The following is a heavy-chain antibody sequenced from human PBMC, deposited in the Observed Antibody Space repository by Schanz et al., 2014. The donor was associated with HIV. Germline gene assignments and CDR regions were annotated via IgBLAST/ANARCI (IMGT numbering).Heavy chain of an antibody. D-gene: IGHD6-19*01. Sequence: QEQLVESGGGVVQPGRSLRLSCVASGFNFNSYGMHWVRQAPGKGLEWGAVTSYDGTKKHYADSVKGRFTISRDNSKNSLSLLIKSLRAEDAAVYYCAKDGVAGNRVWDPFEDWGQGTLVTVSS. J-gene: IGHJ4*02. CDR1: GFNFNSYG. CDR2: TSYDGTKK. V-gene: IGHV3-30*18. CDR3: AKDGVAGNRVWDPFED.